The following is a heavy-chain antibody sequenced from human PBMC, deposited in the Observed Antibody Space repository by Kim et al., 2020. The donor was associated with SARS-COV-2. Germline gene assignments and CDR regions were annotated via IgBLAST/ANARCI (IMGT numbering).Heavy chain of an antibody. D-gene: IGHD2-15*01. V-gene: IGHV4-59*13. CDR3: ARGDVGSCSGGYCYYFDY. Sequence: SETLSLTCTVSGGSISSYYWSWIRQPPGKGLEWIGYIYYSGSTNYNPSLKSRVTISVDTSKNQFSLKLSSVTAADTAVYYCARGDVGSCSGGYCYYFDYWGQGTLAT. CDR2: IYYSGST. CDR1: GGSISSYY. J-gene: IGHJ4*02.